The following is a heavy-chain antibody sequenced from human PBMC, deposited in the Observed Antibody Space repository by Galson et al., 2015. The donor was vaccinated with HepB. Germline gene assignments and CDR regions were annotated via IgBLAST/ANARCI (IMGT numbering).Heavy chain of an antibody. J-gene: IGHJ3*02. Sequence: SLRLSCAASGFIFSSYAMSWVRQAPGKGLEWVSAISGSDSSTYYADSVKGRFTISRDDSKNTVYVQMNSLRDEDTAIYYCAKGVWHDAFDIWGQGTMVTVS. V-gene: IGHV3-23*01. CDR3: AKGVWHDAFDI. CDR1: GFIFSSYA. CDR2: ISGSDSST.